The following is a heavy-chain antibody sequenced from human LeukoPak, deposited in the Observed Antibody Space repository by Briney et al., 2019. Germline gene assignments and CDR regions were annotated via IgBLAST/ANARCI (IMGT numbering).Heavy chain of an antibody. CDR1: GGTFSSYW. CDR2: INSDGSST. D-gene: IGHD6-6*01. CDR3: ARSYSSSHLDY. V-gene: IGHV3-74*01. J-gene: IGHJ4*02. Sequence: GGSLRLSCAASGGTFSSYWMHWVRQAPGKGLVWVSRINSDGSSTSYADPVKGRFTISRDNDKNTLYLQMYGLRAEDAAVYCCARSYSSSHLDYWGQGTLVTVSS.